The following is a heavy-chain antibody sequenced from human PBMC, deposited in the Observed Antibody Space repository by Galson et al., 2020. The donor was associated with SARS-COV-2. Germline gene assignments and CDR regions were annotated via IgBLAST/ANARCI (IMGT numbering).Heavy chain of an antibody. CDR1: GYTLTELS. Sequence: ASVKVTCKVSGYTLTELSMHWVRQAPGKGLEWMGGFDPEDGETIYAQKFQGRVTMTEDTSTDTAYMELSSLRSEDTAVYYCATAPAAILGVWFDPWGQGTLVTVSS. D-gene: IGHD2-2*02. CDR2: FDPEDGET. V-gene: IGHV1-24*01. J-gene: IGHJ5*02. CDR3: ATAPAAILGVWFDP.